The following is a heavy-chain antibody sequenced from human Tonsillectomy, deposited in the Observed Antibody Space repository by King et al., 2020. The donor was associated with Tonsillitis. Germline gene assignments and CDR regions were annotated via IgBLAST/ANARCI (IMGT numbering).Heavy chain of an antibody. CDR1: GYIFTSYW. V-gene: IGHV5-51*01. CDR3: ARQGDHYFGSGSFTD. J-gene: IGHJ4*02. Sequence: QLVQSGAEVKKPGESLKISCQGSGYIFTSYWIGGVRQMPGKGLEWMGIIHPGDSDTRCSPSFQGQVAISADRSIGTAYLQWSSLKASDTAIYYCARQGDHYFGSGSFTDWGQGTLVTVSS. D-gene: IGHD3-10*01. CDR2: IHPGDSDT.